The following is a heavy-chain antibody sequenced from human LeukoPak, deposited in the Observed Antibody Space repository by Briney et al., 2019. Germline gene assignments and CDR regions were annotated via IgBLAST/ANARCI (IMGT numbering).Heavy chain of an antibody. V-gene: IGHV4-38-2*01. Sequence: SETLSLTCAVSGYSISSGYYWGWIRQPPGKGLEWIGSIYHSGSTYYNPSLKSRVTISVDTSKNQFSLKLSSVTAADTAVYYYATLDGITSGAPPPMDVWGKGTTVTVSS. D-gene: IGHD3-10*01. CDR1: GYSISSGYY. CDR2: IYHSGST. J-gene: IGHJ6*03. CDR3: ATLDGITSGAPPPMDV.